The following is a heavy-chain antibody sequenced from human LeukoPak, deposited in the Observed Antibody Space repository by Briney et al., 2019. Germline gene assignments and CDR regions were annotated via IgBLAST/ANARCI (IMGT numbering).Heavy chain of an antibody. CDR2: IYTSGGT. Sequence: SQTLSLTCTVSGGSTSSGDNYWSWIRQPAGKGLEWIGRIYTSGGTNYNPSLKSRVTISEDTSKNQFSLKLSSVTAADTAVYYCASAYTYASRFVYWGQGTLVTVSS. J-gene: IGHJ4*02. D-gene: IGHD5-18*01. CDR3: ASAYTYASRFVY. CDR1: GGSTSSGDNY. V-gene: IGHV4-61*02.